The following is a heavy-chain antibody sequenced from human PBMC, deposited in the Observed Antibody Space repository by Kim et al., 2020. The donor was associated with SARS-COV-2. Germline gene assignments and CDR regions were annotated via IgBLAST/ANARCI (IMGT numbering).Heavy chain of an antibody. CDR3: ARAGSGWSFDY. V-gene: IGHV4-59*01. Sequence: SETLSLTCTVSGGSINSYYWSWIRQPPGKGLEWIGYIYYSGSTNYNPSLKSRVTISVDTSKNQFSLKLSSVTAADTAVYYCARAGSGWSFDYWGQGTLVTVSS. CDR1: GGSINSYY. D-gene: IGHD6-19*01. CDR2: IYYSGST. J-gene: IGHJ4*02.